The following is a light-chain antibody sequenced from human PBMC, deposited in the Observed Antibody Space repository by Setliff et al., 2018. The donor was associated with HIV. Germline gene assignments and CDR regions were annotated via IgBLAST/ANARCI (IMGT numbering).Light chain of an antibody. J-gene: IGLJ1*01. Sequence: QSALTQPPSASGTPGQRVTISCSGSSSNIGSNTVNWYQQLPGTAPKLLICRDVHRPSGVSDRFSGSKSGNTASLTISGLQAEDEAEYYCCSYAGSYTFPYVFGTGTKVTVL. CDR3: CSYAGSYTFPYV. CDR1: SSNIGSNT. CDR2: RDV. V-gene: IGLV1-44*01.